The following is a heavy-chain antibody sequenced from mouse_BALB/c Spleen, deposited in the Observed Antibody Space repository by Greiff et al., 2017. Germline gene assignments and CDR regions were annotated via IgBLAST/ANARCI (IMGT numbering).Heavy chain of an antibody. CDR2: IDPANGNT. V-gene: IGHV14-3*02. J-gene: IGHJ3*01. Sequence: EVQLQESGAELVKPGASVKLSCTASGFNIKDTYMHWVKQRPEQGLEWIGRIDPANGNTKYDPKFQGTATITADTSSNTAYLQLSSLTSEDTAVYYCASAVVAEDWFAYWGQGTLVTVSA. CDR3: ASAVVAEDWFAY. CDR1: GFNIKDTY. D-gene: IGHD1-1*01.